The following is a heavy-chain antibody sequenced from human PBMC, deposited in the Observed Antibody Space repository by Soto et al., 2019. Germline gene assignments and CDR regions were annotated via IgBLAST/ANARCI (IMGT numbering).Heavy chain of an antibody. V-gene: IGHV4-4*02. J-gene: IGHJ5*02. CDR2: IYHGGST. CDR1: GGSISSSSW. Sequence: PSETLSPTCAVSGGSISSSSWWSCFRQPPGKGLEWIGEIYHGGSTNYNPSLKSRVTISVDKSKNQFSLKLSSVTAADTAVYYCARRGTIFGVVIKANWFDPWGQGTLVTVSS. CDR3: ARRGTIFGVVIKANWFDP. D-gene: IGHD3-3*01.